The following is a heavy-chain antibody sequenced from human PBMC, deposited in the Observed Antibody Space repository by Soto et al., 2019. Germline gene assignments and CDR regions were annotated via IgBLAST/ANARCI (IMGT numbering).Heavy chain of an antibody. CDR1: TFNSYS. CDR2: ISSGSAYI. CDR3: TRAQRGSYDTWFSA. Sequence: VQLVESGGGLVKPGGSLRLSCSFTFNSYSLNWVRQAPGKGLEWVSSISSGSAYIKYADSVKGRFTISRDNANNFLYLQMSSQRVADTPLYYCTRAQRGSYDTWFSAWGQGTLLTVSS. V-gene: IGHV3-21*06. J-gene: IGHJ5*02. D-gene: IGHD1-26*01.